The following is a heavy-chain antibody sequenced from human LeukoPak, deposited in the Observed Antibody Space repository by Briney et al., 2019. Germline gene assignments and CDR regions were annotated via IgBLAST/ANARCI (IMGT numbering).Heavy chain of an antibody. CDR3: ARLGGKVYCDL. D-gene: IGHD3-3*01. V-gene: IGHV4-39*01. J-gene: IGHJ4*02. CDR2: IYYSGST. Sequence: PSETLSLTCTVSGGSISSSSYYWGWIRQPPGKGLEWIGSIYYSGSTYYNPSLKSRVTISVDTSKNQFSLKLSSVTAADTAVYYCARLGGKVYCDLWGQGTLATVSS. CDR1: GGSISSSSYY.